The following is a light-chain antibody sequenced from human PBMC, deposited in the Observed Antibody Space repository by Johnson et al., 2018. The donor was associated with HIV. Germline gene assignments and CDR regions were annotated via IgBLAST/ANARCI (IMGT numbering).Light chain of an antibody. Sequence: QSVLTQPPSVSAAPGQKVTISCSGSSSNIGNNYVSWYQQLPGTAPKLLIYDNNQRPSGIPDRFSGSKSGTSATLGITGLQTGDEAEYYCGTWDSSLSASYVFGTGTKVTVL. CDR1: SSNIGNNY. CDR3: GTWDSSLSASYV. J-gene: IGLJ1*01. V-gene: IGLV1-51*01. CDR2: DNN.